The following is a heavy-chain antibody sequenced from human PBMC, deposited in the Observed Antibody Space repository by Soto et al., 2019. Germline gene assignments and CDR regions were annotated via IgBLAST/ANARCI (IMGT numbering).Heavy chain of an antibody. V-gene: IGHV3-23*01. CDR3: AKDGWELLRGFDP. D-gene: IGHD1-26*01. CDR1: GFTFRNYA. J-gene: IGHJ5*02. Sequence: EVQLLESGGGLVQPGGSLRLSCAASGFTFRNYAMSWVRQAPGKGLEWVSAISGSVSSTYYADSVKGRFTISRDHSKTPLYLQMSSLRAEDTAVYSCAKDGWELLRGFDPWGQGTLVTVS. CDR2: ISGSVSST.